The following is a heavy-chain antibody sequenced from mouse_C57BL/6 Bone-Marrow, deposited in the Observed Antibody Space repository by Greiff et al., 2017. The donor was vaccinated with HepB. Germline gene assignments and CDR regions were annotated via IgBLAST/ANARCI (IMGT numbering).Heavy chain of an antibody. D-gene: IGHD1-1*01. V-gene: IGHV1-55*01. CDR3: ARGGYYGSSYYFDV. CDR2: IYPGSGST. Sequence: VQLQQPGAELVKPGASVKMSCKASGYTFTSYWITWVKQRPGQGLEWIGDIYPGSGSTNYNEKFKSKATLTVDTSSSTAYTQLSSLTSEDSAVYYCARGGYYGSSYYFDVWGTGTTVTVSS. J-gene: IGHJ1*03. CDR1: GYTFTSYW.